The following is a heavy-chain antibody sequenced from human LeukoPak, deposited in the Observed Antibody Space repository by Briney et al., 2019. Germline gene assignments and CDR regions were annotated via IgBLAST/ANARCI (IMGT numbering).Heavy chain of an antibody. CDR2: ISYDGSNK. CDR3: AREGVAKELPRAGAFDI. Sequence: GGSLRLSCAASGFTFSSYAMHWVRQAPGKGLEWVAVISYDGSNKYYADSVKGRFTISRDNSKNTLYLQMNSLRAEDTAVYYCAREGVAKELPRAGAFDIWGQGTMVTVSS. D-gene: IGHD1-26*01. J-gene: IGHJ3*02. V-gene: IGHV3-30-3*01. CDR1: GFTFSSYA.